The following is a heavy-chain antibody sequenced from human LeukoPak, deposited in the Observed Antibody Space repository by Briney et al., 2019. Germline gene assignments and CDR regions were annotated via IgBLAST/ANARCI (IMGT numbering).Heavy chain of an antibody. D-gene: IGHD6-19*01. J-gene: IGHJ4*02. CDR2: ISVSGGST. CDR3: AKGIAVAGPKTYYFDY. Sequence: GGSLRLSCAASGFTFSNYAMSWVRQAPGEGLEWVSTISVSGGSTYYTDSVKGRFTISRDNSKNTLYLQMNSLRAEDTAVYYCAKGIAVAGPKTYYFDYWGQGTLVTVSS. CDR1: GFTFSNYA. V-gene: IGHV3-23*01.